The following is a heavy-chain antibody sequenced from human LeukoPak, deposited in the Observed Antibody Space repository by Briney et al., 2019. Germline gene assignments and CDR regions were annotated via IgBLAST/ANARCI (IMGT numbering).Heavy chain of an antibody. V-gene: IGHV3-11*01. J-gene: IGHJ4*02. Sequence: GRSLRLSCAASGFTFSDYYMSWIRQAPGKGLEWVSYISSSGSTIYYADSVKGRFTISRDNAKNSLYLQMNSLRAEDTAVYYCARVERGYSYGYYFDYWGQGTLVTVSS. D-gene: IGHD5-18*01. CDR1: GFTFSDYY. CDR2: ISSSGSTI. CDR3: ARVERGYSYGYYFDY.